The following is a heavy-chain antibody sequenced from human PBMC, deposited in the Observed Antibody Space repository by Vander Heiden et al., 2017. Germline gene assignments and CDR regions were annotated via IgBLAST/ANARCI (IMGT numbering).Heavy chain of an antibody. CDR3: ARDSKIIGLSSVYYYYGMDV. D-gene: IGHD1-26*01. J-gene: IGHJ6*02. Sequence: QVQLQESGPGLVKPSETRSLTCTVSGGSISRDDWGWIRQPPGKGLEWSGDIYYSGSTNYNPSLKSRVTISVDTSKNQFSLKLSSVTAADTAVYYCARDSKIIGLSSVYYYYGMDVWGQGTTVTVSS. V-gene: IGHV4-59*01. CDR2: IYYSGST. CDR1: GGSISRDD.